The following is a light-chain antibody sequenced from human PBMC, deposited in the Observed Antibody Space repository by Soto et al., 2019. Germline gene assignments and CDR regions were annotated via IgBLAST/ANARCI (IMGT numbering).Light chain of an antibody. CDR1: SSDVGGYCY. CDR2: EVS. Sequence: QSALTQPPSASGSPGQSVTISCTGASSDVGGYCYVSWYQQHPGKAPKLMIYEVSKRPSGVPDRFSGSKSGNTASLTVSGLQAEDEADYYCSSYGGSNNLVFGGGTKVTVL. V-gene: IGLV2-8*01. J-gene: IGLJ2*01. CDR3: SSYGGSNNLV.